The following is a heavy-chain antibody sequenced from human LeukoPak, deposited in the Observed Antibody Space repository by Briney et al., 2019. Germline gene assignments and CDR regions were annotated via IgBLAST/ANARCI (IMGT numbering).Heavy chain of an antibody. CDR2: IRYDGSNK. J-gene: IGHJ4*02. CDR1: GFTFSSYG. CDR3: AKPYYYDSSGYYPFDY. Sequence: GRSLRLSCAASGFTFSSYGMHWVRQAPGKGLEWVAFIRYDGSNKYYADSVKGRFTISRDNSKNTLYLQMNSLRAEDTAVYYCAKPYYYDSSGYYPFDYWGQGTLVTVSS. D-gene: IGHD3-22*01. V-gene: IGHV3-30*02.